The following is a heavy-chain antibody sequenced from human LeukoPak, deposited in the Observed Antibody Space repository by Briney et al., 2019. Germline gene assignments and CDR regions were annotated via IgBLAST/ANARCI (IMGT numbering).Heavy chain of an antibody. V-gene: IGHV3-30*18. Sequence: GGSLRLSCAASGFTFSSYGMHWVRQAPGKGLEWVAVISYDGSNKYYADSVKGRFTISRDNSKNTLYLQMNSLRAEDTAVYYCAKGGIYDFSFDYWGQGTLVTVSS. CDR1: GFTFSSYG. CDR3: AKGGIYDFSFDY. D-gene: IGHD3-3*01. CDR2: ISYDGSNK. J-gene: IGHJ4*02.